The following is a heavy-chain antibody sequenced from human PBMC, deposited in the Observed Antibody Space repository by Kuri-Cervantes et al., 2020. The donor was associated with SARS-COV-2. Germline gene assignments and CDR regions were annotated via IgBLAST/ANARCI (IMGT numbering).Heavy chain of an antibody. CDR1: GFTFSNYA. CDR2: INGYGDRT. J-gene: IGHJ2*01. V-gene: IGHV3-23*01. Sequence: GGSLRLSCAAAGFTFSNYAASWVRQAPGKGLEWVSYINGYGDRTHYVDSVKGRLTISRDNSKNTLYLQMNSLRAEDTAVYYCAKDSPEIVVVPAAPLYFDLWGRGTLVTVSS. D-gene: IGHD2-2*01. CDR3: AKDSPEIVVVPAAPLYFDL.